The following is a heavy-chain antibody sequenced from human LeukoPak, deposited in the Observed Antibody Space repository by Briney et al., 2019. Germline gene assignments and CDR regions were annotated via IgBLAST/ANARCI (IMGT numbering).Heavy chain of an antibody. J-gene: IGHJ1*01. CDR2: IKGKTDGGKT. D-gene: IGHD2-2*01. CDR1: GFTFSNAW. CDR3: TARYCRSTSCYGEYFQR. Sequence: GGSLRLSCAASGFTFSNAWMSWVRQAPGKGLEWVGRIKGKTDGGKTDYAAPVKGRFTISRDDSKNTLYLQMNSLKTEDTAVYYCTARYCRSTSCYGEYFQRWGQGTLVTVSS. V-gene: IGHV3-15*01.